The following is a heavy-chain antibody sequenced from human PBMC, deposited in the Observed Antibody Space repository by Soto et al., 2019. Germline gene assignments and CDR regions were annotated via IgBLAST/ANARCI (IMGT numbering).Heavy chain of an antibody. CDR2: IKQDGSEK. CDR3: AREVGYYQKNQYGMDV. D-gene: IGHD3-3*01. J-gene: IGHJ6*02. Sequence: HPGGSLRLSCAASGFTFSSYWMSWVRQAPGKGLEWVANIKQDGSEKYYVDSVKGRFTISRDNAKNSLYLQMNSLRAEDTAVYYCAREVGYYQKNQYGMDVWGQGTTVTVSS. CDR1: GFTFSSYW. V-gene: IGHV3-7*05.